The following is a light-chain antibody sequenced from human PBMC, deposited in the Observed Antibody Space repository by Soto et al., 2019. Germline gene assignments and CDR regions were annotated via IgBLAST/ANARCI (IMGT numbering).Light chain of an antibody. CDR3: QQYGSSPQT. J-gene: IGKJ1*01. CDR1: QSVSTNY. V-gene: IGKV3-20*01. CDR2: DAS. Sequence: EIVLTQSPGTVSLSPGERATLSCRASQSVSTNYLAWYQQKPGQAPRLLIYDASSRATGIPDRFSGSGSGTDFTLTISRLEPEDFAVYYCQQYGSSPQTFGQGTKVDIK.